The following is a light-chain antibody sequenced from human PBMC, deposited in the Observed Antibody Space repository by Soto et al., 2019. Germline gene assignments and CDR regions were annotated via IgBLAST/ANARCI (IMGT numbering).Light chain of an antibody. CDR3: QQRKSWPPIT. CDR1: QSVDSS. CDR2: EAS. V-gene: IGKV3-11*01. J-gene: IGKJ4*01. Sequence: EIVLTQSPATLSLSLGERATLSCRASQSVDSSLAWYQQKPGQAPRLVIYEASNRATGIPARFSGSGSGTDFTLTISSLEPEDFAVYYCQQRKSWPPITFGGGTTVEIK.